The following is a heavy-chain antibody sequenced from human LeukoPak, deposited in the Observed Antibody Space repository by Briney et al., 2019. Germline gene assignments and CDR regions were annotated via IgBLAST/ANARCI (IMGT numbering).Heavy chain of an antibody. D-gene: IGHD3-10*01. CDR1: GYTVTSYG. V-gene: IGHV1-18*01. CDR3: AVRGYYYGSGSYVDH. CDR2: ISAYNGNT. Sequence: GASVKVSCKASGYTVTSYGISWVRQAPGQGLEWMGWISAYNGNTNYAQKLQGRVTMTTDTSTSTAYMELRSLRSDDTAVYYCAVRGYYYGSGSYVDHWGQGTLVTVSS. J-gene: IGHJ4*02.